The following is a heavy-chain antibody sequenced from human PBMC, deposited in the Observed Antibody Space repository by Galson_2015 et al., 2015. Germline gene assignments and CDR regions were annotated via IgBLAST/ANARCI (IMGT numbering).Heavy chain of an antibody. CDR1: GGSISPYY. Sequence: ETLSLTRTVSGGSISPYYWSWIRQPPGKGLEWIGYIYNSGGSNYNPSLKSRVTISMDTSNNQFSLKLISVTAADTAVYYCARDLQEERNAYYYYYMDVWGKGTAVTVSS. V-gene: IGHV4-59*01. CDR3: ARDLQEERNAYYYYYMDV. J-gene: IGHJ6*03. D-gene: IGHD1-1*01. CDR2: IYNSGGS.